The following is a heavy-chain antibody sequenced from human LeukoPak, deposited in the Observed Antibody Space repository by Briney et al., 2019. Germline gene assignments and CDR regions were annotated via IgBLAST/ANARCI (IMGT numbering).Heavy chain of an antibody. CDR1: GGSFSGYY. D-gene: IGHD5-12*01. CDR3: ASGWLEYYFDY. J-gene: IGHJ4*02. CDR2: IYYSGST. V-gene: IGHV4-59*01. Sequence: PSETLSLTCAVYGGSFSGYYWSWIRQPPGKGLEWIGYIYYSGSTNYNPSLKSRVTISVDTSKNQFSLKLSSVTAADTAVYYCASGWLEYYFDYWGQGTLVTVSS.